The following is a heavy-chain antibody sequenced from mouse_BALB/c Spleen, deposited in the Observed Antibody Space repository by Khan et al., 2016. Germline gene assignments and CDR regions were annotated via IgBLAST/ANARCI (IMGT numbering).Heavy chain of an antibody. CDR2: IWRGGGT. D-gene: IGHD3-3*01. Sequence: QVQLQQSGPGLVQPSQSLSITCTVSGFSLTNYGVHWVRQSPVKGLEWLGVIWRGGGTDYNTVFMSRLNITKDNSKSQVFFKMNSLQPDDSAIYYCANAGLAYWGQGTLVTVSA. J-gene: IGHJ3*01. CDR1: GFSLTNYG. CDR3: ANAGLAY. V-gene: IGHV2-5*01.